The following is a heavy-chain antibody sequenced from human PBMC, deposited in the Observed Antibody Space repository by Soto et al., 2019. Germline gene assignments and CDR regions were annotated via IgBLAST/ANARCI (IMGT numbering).Heavy chain of an antibody. V-gene: IGHV1-8*01. CDR2: MNPNSGNT. CDR3: ARDLTRYYDSPGY. J-gene: IGHJ4*02. D-gene: IGHD3-22*01. CDR1: GYTFTSYD. Sequence: QVQLVQSGAEVKKPGASVKVSCKASGYTFTSYDINWVRQATGQGLEWMGWMNPNSGNTGYAQKFHGRVTMTRNTSTGTAYMELSSLRSEDTALYYCARDLTRYYDSPGYWGQGTLVTVSS.